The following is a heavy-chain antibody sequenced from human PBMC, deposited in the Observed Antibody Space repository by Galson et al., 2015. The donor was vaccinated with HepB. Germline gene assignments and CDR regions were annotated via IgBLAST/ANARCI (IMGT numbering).Heavy chain of an antibody. J-gene: IGHJ6*02. CDR2: IVVGSGNT. CDR1: GFTFTSSA. CDR3: AATLTDYYDMSYYYGMDV. Sequence: SVKVSCKAPGFTFTSSAVQWVRQARGQRLEWIGWIVVGSGNTNYAQKFQERVTITRDMSTSTAYMELSSLRSEDTAVYYCAATLTDYYDMSYYYGMDVWGQGTTVTVSS. D-gene: IGHD3-22*01. V-gene: IGHV1-58*01.